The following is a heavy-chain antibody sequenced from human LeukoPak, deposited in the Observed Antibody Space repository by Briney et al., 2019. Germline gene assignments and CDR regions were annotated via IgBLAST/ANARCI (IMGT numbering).Heavy chain of an antibody. Sequence: PGGSLRLSCGASGFTFSIAWMSWVRQAPGKGLEWVGLIKSKSVGETTDYAAPVKGRFTISRDDSKNTLYLQMNSLKTEDTAVYYCATKGPTGYEVNNWGQGTLVTVSS. V-gene: IGHV3-15*01. J-gene: IGHJ4*02. CDR3: ATKGPTGYEVNN. CDR2: IKSKSVGETT. D-gene: IGHD2-15*01. CDR1: GFTFSIAW.